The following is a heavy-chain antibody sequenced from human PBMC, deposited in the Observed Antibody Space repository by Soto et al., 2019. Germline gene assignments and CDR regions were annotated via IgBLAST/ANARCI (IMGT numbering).Heavy chain of an antibody. V-gene: IGHV4-34*01. D-gene: IGHD2-15*01. CDR2: INHSGST. CDR3: ARGRYCSGGSCYSALDY. Sequence: SETLSLTCAVYGGSFSGYYWSWIRQPPGKGLEWIGEINHSGSTNYNPSLKSRVTISVDTSKNQFSLKLSSVTAADTAVYYCARGRYCSGGSCYSALDYWGQEPWSPSPQ. CDR1: GGSFSGYY. J-gene: IGHJ4*01.